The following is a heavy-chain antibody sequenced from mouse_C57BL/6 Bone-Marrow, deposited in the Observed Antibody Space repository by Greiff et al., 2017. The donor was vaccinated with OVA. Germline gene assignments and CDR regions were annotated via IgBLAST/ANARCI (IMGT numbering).Heavy chain of an antibody. J-gene: IGHJ4*01. D-gene: IGHD2-1*01. V-gene: IGHV1-7*01. CDR3: ARVTSFYSMDY. Sequence: QVHVKQSGAELAKPGASVKLSCKASGYTFTSYWMHWVKQRPGQGLEWIGYINPRSGDTKYNQKFKDKATLTADTSSSTAYMQLSSLTNEDSAVYYCARVTSFYSMDYWGQGTSVTVSS. CDR1: GYTFTSYW. CDR2: INPRSGDT.